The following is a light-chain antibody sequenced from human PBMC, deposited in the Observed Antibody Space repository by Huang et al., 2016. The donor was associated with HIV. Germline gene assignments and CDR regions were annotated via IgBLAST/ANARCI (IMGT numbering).Light chain of an antibody. CDR2: GAS. CDR1: QSITNTY. Sequence: VLTQTPGTLSLSPGERATLSCRASQSITNTYLAWYQHKPGQSPRLLIYGASSRATGSTDRFSGSGSGTDFTLTITRLEPEDCGVYYCQQYSDSPFTFGGGTKVEIK. J-gene: IGKJ4*01. V-gene: IGKV3-20*01. CDR3: QQYSDSPFT.